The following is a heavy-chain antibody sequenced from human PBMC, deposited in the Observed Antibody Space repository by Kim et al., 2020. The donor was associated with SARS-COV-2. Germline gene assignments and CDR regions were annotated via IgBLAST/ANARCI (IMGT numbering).Heavy chain of an antibody. CDR3: AKGDCSSTSCYTTDY. J-gene: IGHJ4*02. V-gene: IGHV3-23*01. D-gene: IGHD2-2*02. Sequence: YVRGRFTLSRDKSMNTLYLQMNSLRAEDTAIYYCAKGDCSSTSCYTTDYWGRGTLVTVSS.